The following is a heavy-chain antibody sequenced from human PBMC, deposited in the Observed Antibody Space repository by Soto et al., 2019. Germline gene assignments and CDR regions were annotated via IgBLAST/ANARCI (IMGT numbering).Heavy chain of an antibody. J-gene: IGHJ3*02. Sequence: GASVKVSCQASGYTFTGYYMHWVRQAPGQGLEWMGWINPNSGGTNYAQKFQGWVTMTRDTSISTAYMELSRLRSDDTAVYYCARLLGYCSSTSCYGAFDIWGQGTMVTVSS. CDR1: GYTFTGYY. D-gene: IGHD2-2*01. V-gene: IGHV1-2*04. CDR3: ARLLGYCSSTSCYGAFDI. CDR2: INPNSGGT.